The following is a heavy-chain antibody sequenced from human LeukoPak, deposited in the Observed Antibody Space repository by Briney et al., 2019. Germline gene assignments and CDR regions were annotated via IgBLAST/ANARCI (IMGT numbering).Heavy chain of an antibody. CDR1: GGSFSGYY. D-gene: IGHD3-10*01. CDR3: ARDHHTYYYGSGSYFDWFDP. Sequence: PSETLSLTCAVYGGSFSGYYWSWIRQPPGKGLEWIGEINHSGSTNYNPSLKSRVTISVDTSKNQFSLKLGSVTAADTAVYYCARDHHTYYYGSGSYFDWFDPWGQGTLVTVSS. J-gene: IGHJ5*02. V-gene: IGHV4-34*01. CDR2: INHSGST.